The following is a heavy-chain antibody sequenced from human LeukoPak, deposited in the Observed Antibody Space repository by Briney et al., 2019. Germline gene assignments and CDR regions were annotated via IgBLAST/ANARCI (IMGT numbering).Heavy chain of an antibody. D-gene: IGHD1-26*01. CDR1: GVSISNYY. Sequence: SETLSLTCAVSGVSISNYYLGWIRQPPGKGLEWIGHIYFIGNTNYNASLKSRVAISLDTSKNQFSLRLNSVTAADTAMYYCVKSGGYGLIDYWGQGTLVTVSS. J-gene: IGHJ4*02. CDR3: VKSGGYGLIDY. V-gene: IGHV4-59*08. CDR2: IYFIGNT.